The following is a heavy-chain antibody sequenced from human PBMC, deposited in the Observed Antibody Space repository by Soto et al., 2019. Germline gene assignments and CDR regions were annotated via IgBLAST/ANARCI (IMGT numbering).Heavy chain of an antibody. D-gene: IGHD3-10*01. CDR2: INAGNGDT. J-gene: IGHJ5*02. V-gene: IGHV1-3*01. CDR1: GYTFSTYG. CDR3: ARHGEVGGVSYAFNFFDP. Sequence: GASVKVSCKTSGYTFSTYGMHWVRQAPGQRFEWMGWINAGNGDTRYPQRFQGRVTITTDTSASTAYMELSSLRSEDTATYYCARHGEVGGVSYAFNFFDPWGQGTLVTVSS.